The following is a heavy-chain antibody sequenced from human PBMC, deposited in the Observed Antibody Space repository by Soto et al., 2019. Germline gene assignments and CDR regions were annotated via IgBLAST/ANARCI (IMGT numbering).Heavy chain of an antibody. Sequence: GGSLRLSCAASGFTFGSYPMSWVRQAPGEGLEWVSSISSGGGSTYYADSVKGRFTISRDNSKNTLYLQMNSLRAEDTAVYYCAKHEGYCSGGTCYFDYWGQGTLVTVSS. J-gene: IGHJ4*02. CDR1: GFTFGSYP. D-gene: IGHD2-15*01. V-gene: IGHV3-23*01. CDR3: AKHEGYCSGGTCYFDY. CDR2: ISSGGGST.